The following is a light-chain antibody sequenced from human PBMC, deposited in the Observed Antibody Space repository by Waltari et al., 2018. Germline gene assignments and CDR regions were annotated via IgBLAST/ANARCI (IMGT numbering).Light chain of an antibody. CDR2: AAS. J-gene: IGKJ1*01. CDR3: QQYYSTPWT. CDR1: QGISSY. Sequence: DLQLTQSPSFLSASVGDRVPITCRASQGISSYLAWYLQKPGKAPKLLIYAASTLQSGVPSRFGGSGSGTEFTLTISSLQAEDVAVYYCQQYYSTPWTFGQGTKVEIK. V-gene: IGKV1-9*01.